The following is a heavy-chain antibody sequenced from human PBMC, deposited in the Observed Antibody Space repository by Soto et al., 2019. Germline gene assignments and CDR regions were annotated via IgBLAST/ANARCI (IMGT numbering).Heavy chain of an antibody. CDR2: IYYSGST. CDR3: ARPYSSGWSGDFDY. J-gene: IGHJ4*02. Sequence: KPXATLSLTCTVSGGSISSSSYYWGWIRQPPGKGLEWIGSIYYSGSTYYNPSLKSRVTISVDTSKNQFSLKLSSVTAADTAVYYCARPYSSGWSGDFDYWGQGTLVTVSS. V-gene: IGHV4-39*01. CDR1: GGSISSSSYY. D-gene: IGHD6-19*01.